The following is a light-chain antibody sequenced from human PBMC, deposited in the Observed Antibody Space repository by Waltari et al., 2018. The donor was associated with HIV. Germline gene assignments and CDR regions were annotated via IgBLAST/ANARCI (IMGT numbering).Light chain of an antibody. CDR2: DDS. Sequence: SYVLTQPPSVSVAPGQTASVSCGGYNIGGKSVNWYQQNPGQAPRLGVYDDSDRPSGIPGRFSGSNSGNTATLTLSGVEAGDEAAYYCQVWDSNRDHVVFGGGTKLTVL. J-gene: IGLJ2*01. CDR3: QVWDSNRDHVV. CDR1: NIGGKS. V-gene: IGLV3-21*02.